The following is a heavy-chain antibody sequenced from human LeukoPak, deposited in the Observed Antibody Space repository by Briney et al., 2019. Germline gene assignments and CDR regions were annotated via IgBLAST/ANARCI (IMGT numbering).Heavy chain of an antibody. D-gene: IGHD3-22*01. Sequence: GASVKVSCKASGYTFTGYYMHWVRQAPGQGLEWMEWINPNSGGTNYAQKFQGRVTMTSDTSISTAYMELSRLRSDDTALYYCTRGSYYDSSGYSGVRLFDYWGQGTPVTVPS. CDR3: TRGSYYDSSGYSGVRLFDY. CDR1: GYTFTGYY. J-gene: IGHJ4*02. V-gene: IGHV1-2*02. CDR2: INPNSGGT.